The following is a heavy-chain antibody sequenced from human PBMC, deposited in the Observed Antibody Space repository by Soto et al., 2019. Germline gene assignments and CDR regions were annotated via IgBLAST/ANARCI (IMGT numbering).Heavy chain of an antibody. Sequence: GESLKISCKGSGYSFTSYWISWVRQMPGKGLEWMGRIDPSDSYTNYSPSFQGHVTISADKSISTAYLQWSSLKASDTAMYYCARDIAAAATPYYYYGMDVWGQGTTVTV. V-gene: IGHV5-10-1*01. D-gene: IGHD6-13*01. CDR1: GYSFTSYW. CDR2: IDPSDSYT. J-gene: IGHJ6*02. CDR3: ARDIAAAATPYYYYGMDV.